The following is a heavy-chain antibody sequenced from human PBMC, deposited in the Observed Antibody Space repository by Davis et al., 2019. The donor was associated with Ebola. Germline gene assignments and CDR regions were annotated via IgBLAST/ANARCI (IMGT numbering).Heavy chain of an antibody. CDR3: ARDLTTSFYYYGMDV. D-gene: IGHD4-17*01. CDR2: ISAYNGNT. J-gene: IGHJ6*04. CDR1: GYTFTGYG. Sequence: ASVKVSCKVSGYTFTGYGITWVRQAPGQGLEWMGWISAYNGNTKYAQKPQGRVTMTTDTSTSTAYMELRSLRYDDTAVYYCARDLTTSFYYYGMDVWGKGTTVTVSS. V-gene: IGHV1-18*01.